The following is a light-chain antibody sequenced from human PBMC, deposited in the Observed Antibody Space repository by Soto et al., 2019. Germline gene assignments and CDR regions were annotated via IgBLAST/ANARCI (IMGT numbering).Light chain of an antibody. CDR1: QSITSNH. J-gene: IGKJ1*01. Sequence: ETVLTQSPGTLSLSPGERATLFCRASQSITSNHLAWYQQKPGQAPRLLIYGAPSRATGIPDRFSGSGSGTDFNLTISRLEPEDFAVYYCQQHGTSPPSWTFGQGTKVEIK. CDR3: QQHGTSPPSWT. V-gene: IGKV3-20*01. CDR2: GAP.